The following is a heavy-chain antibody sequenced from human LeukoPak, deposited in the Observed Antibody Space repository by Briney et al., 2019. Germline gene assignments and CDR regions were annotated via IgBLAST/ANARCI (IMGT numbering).Heavy chain of an antibody. CDR1: GGSISTYH. Sequence: SETLSLTCTVSGGSISTYHWSWIRQPPGKGLEGIGYFYYNGDTNYSPSLKSRVVISADTSQNQLSLMVRSVTAADTAVYYCARIAAPGYWFDPWGQGTLVTVSS. D-gene: IGHD6-13*01. CDR2: FYYNGDT. CDR3: ARIAAPGYWFDP. J-gene: IGHJ5*02. V-gene: IGHV4-59*01.